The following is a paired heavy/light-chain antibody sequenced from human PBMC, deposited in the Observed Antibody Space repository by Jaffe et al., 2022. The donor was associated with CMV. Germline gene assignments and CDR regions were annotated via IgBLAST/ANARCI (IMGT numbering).Light chain of an antibody. J-gene: IGLJ3*02. V-gene: IGLV1-47*01. CDR1: SSNIGSNY. CDR2: RNN. Sequence: QSVLTQPPSASGTPGQRVTISCSGSSSNIGSNYVYWYQQLPGTAPKLLIYRNNQRPSGVPDRFSGSKSGTSASLAISGLRSEDEADYYCAAWDDSLSGHWVFGGGTKLTVL. CDR3: AAWDDSLSGHWV.
Heavy chain of an antibody. CDR3: ASLSLYYGSGSRPGSPTNMDV. J-gene: IGHJ6*03. CDR1: GGSFSGYY. V-gene: IGHV4-34*01. CDR2: INHSGST. Sequence: QVQLQQWGAGLLKPSETLSLTCAVYGGSFSGYYWSWIRQPPGKGLEWIGEINHSGSTNYNPSLKSRVTISVDTSKNQFSLKLSSVTAADTAVYYCASLSLYYGSGSRPGSPTNMDVWGKGTTVTVSS. D-gene: IGHD3-10*01.